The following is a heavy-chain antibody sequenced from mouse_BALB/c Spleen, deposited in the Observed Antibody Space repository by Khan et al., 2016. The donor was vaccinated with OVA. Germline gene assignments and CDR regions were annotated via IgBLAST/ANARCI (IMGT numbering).Heavy chain of an antibody. J-gene: IGHJ2*01. CDR2: IDPYYGGT. V-gene: IGHV1S135*01. D-gene: IGHD1-1*01. CDR1: GYSFTDYN. CDR3: ARTDYYGSSYYFDD. Sequence: VQLQQSGPELVKPGASVKVSCKASGYSFTDYNMFWVKQSHGKSLEWIGYIDPYYGGTSYNPKFKGKATLTVDTSSSPAFMHLSSLTSEASAVFYCARTDYYGSSYYFDDWGQGTTLTVSS.